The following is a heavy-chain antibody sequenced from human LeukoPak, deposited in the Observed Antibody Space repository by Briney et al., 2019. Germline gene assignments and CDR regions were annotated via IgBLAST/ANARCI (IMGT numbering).Heavy chain of an antibody. CDR1: GGSISSYY. D-gene: IGHD1-26*01. Sequence: SETLSLTCTVSGGSISSYYWSWIRQPPGKGLEWIGYIYYSGSTNYNPSLKSRVTISVDTSKNQFSLKLSSVTAADTAVYYCARQGGSYDRDTFDYWGQGTLVTVSS. J-gene: IGHJ4*02. V-gene: IGHV4-59*08. CDR2: IYYSGST. CDR3: ARQGGSYDRDTFDY.